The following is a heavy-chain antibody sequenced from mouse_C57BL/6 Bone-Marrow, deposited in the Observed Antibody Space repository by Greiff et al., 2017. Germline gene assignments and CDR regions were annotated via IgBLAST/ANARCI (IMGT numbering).Heavy chain of an antibody. CDR1: GYTFTDYY. V-gene: IGHV1-19*01. Sequence: LVEPGASVKMSCKASGYTFTDYYMNWVKQSHGKSLEWIGVINPYNGGTSYNQKFKGKATLTVDKSSSTAYMELNSLTSEDSAVYYCAYDGYYVPFAYWGQGTLVTVSA. CDR2: INPYNGGT. CDR3: AYDGYYVPFAY. D-gene: IGHD2-3*01. J-gene: IGHJ3*01.